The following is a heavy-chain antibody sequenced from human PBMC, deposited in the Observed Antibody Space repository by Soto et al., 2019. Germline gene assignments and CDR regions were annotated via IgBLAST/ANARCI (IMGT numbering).Heavy chain of an antibody. CDR2: ISPGDSDT. J-gene: IGHJ4*02. D-gene: IGHD6-19*01. CDR3: ARSTDSGWPYSFDY. Sequence: PGESLKISCKGSGYTYISYWIGWVRQVPGKGLEWMGIISPGDSDTRYSPSFEGQVIISADKSLNTAYLQWSSLKASDTAIYYCARSTDSGWPYSFDYWGQGTLVTVSS. CDR1: GYTYISYW. V-gene: IGHV5-51*01.